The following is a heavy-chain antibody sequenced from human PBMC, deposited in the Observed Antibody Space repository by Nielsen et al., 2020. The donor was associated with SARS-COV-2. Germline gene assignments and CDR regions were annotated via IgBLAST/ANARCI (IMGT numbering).Heavy chain of an antibody. Sequence: SETLSLTCAVYGGSFSGYYWTWIRQPPGKGLEWIGEINHSGSTNYNPSLKSRITISVDTSKNQLSLKLSSVTAADTAVYYCARGRYCTNGVCNPYYYYYMDVGGKGTTVTVSS. CDR2: INHSGST. D-gene: IGHD2-8*01. CDR1: GGSFSGYY. CDR3: ARGRYCTNGVCNPYYYYYMDV. V-gene: IGHV4-34*01. J-gene: IGHJ6*03.